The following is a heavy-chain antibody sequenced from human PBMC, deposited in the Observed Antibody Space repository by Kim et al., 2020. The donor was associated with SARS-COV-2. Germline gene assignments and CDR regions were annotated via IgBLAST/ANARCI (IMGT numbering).Heavy chain of an antibody. V-gene: IGHV3-15*01. CDR1: GFTFSNAW. D-gene: IGHD5-12*01. CDR2: IKTKTDGETT. Sequence: GGSLRLSCAASGFTFSNAWMTWGRQAPGKGLEWVGRIKTKTDGETTDYAAPVKGRFTISRDDSKTTLYLQMNSLKTEDTAVYYCTLREYWGQGTLVNVS. CDR3: TLREY. J-gene: IGHJ4*02.